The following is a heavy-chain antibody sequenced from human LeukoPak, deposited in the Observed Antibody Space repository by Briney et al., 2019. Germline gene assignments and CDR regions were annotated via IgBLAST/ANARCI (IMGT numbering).Heavy chain of an antibody. D-gene: IGHD3-10*01. CDR3: ARRYYYGSGSYGPNYY. J-gene: IGHJ4*02. Sequence: SSVKVSCKASGGTFSSYAIGWVRQAPGQGLEWMGGIIPIFGTANYAQKFQGRVTITADESTSTAYMELSSLRSEDTAVYYCARRYYYGSGSYGPNYYWGQGTLVTVSS. V-gene: IGHV1-69*01. CDR2: IIPIFGTA. CDR1: GGTFSSYA.